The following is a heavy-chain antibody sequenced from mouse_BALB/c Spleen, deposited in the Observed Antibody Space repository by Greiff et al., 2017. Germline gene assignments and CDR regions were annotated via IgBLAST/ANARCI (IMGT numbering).Heavy chain of an antibody. D-gene: IGHD1-2*01. CDR3: ARSFTTALYYYAMDY. Sequence: EVMLVESGGGLVQPGGSRKLSCAASGFTFSSFGMHWVRQAPEKGLEWVAYISSGSSTIYYADTVKGRFTISRDNPKNTLFLQMTSLRSEDTAMYYCARSFTTALYYYAMDYWGQGTSVTVSS. J-gene: IGHJ4*01. CDR1: GFTFSSFG. V-gene: IGHV5-17*02. CDR2: ISSGSSTI.